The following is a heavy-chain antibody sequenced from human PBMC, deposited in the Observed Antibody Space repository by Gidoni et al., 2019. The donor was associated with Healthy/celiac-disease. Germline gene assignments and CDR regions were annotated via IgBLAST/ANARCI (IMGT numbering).Heavy chain of an antibody. D-gene: IGHD3-3*01. J-gene: IGHJ4*02. CDR3: ARDREAPPSGRYDFWDDPLDY. V-gene: IGHV1-69*08. Sequence: VQLVQSGAAVKKPGSSVKVSCKAAGGTFSSYTISWVRQAPEQGLEWMGRIIPILGIANYAQKFQGRVTITADKSTSTAYMELSSLRSKDTAVYYCARDREAPPSGRYDFWDDPLDYWGQGTLVTVSS. CDR2: IIPILGIA. CDR1: GGTFSSYT.